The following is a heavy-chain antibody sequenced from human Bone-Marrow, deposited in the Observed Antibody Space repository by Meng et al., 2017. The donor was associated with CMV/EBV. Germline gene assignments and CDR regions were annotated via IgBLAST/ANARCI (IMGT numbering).Heavy chain of an antibody. J-gene: IGHJ2*01. Sequence: SGYSFTSYWIGWVRQMPGKGLEWMGIIYPGDSDTRYSPSFQGQVTISADKSISTAYLQWSSLKASDTAMYYCARRQELAGNGYWYFDLWGRGTLVTVSS. D-gene: IGHD1-7*01. V-gene: IGHV5-51*01. CDR1: GYSFTSYW. CDR2: IYPGDSDT. CDR3: ARRQELAGNGYWYFDL.